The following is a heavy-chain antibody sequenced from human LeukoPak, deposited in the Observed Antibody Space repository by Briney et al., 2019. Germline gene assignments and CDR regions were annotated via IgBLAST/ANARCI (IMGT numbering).Heavy chain of an antibody. CDR3: ARGGRFGLYYYYYMDV. V-gene: IGHV4-59*01. CDR2: IYYSGST. D-gene: IGHD3-3*01. CDR1: GGSISSCY. J-gene: IGHJ6*03. Sequence: SETLSLTCTVSGGSISSCYWSWIRQPPGKGLEWIGYIYYSGSTNYNPSLKSRVTISVDTSKNQFSLKLSSVTAADTAVYYCARGGRFGLYYYYYMDVWGKGTTVTVSS.